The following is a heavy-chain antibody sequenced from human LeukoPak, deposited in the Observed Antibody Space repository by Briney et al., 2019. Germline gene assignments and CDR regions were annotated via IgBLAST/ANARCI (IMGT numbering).Heavy chain of an antibody. CDR1: GYIFTSYG. CDR2: ISVHNGYT. Sequence: ASVKVSCKASGYIFTSYGISWVRQAPGQGLEWMGWISVHNGYTRYAQKFQGRVTMPTDTSTSTAYMDLRSLRSDDTAVYYCARDMRHYRNYDSTGYYFNFEYWGQGTLVTVSP. CDR3: ARDMRHYRNYDSTGYYFNFEY. J-gene: IGHJ4*02. D-gene: IGHD3-22*01. V-gene: IGHV1-18*01.